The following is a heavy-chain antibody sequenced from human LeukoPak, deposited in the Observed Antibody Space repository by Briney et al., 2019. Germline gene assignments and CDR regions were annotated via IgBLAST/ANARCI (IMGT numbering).Heavy chain of an antibody. Sequence: ASVKVSCKASGYTFTSYYMHWVRRAPGQGLEWMGIINPSGGSTSYAQKFQGRVTMTRDTSTSTVYMELSSLRSEDTAVYYCAWASGSSTLDYWGQGTLVTVSS. CDR3: AWASGSSTLDY. CDR1: GYTFTSYY. J-gene: IGHJ4*02. V-gene: IGHV1-46*01. CDR2: INPSGGST. D-gene: IGHD1-26*01.